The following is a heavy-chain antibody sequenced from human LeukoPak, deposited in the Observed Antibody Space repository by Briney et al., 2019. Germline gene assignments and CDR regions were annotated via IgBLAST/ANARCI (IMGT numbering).Heavy chain of an antibody. CDR3: AKPRGAIQRDAFDI. CDR2: INSDGSST. D-gene: IGHD1-26*01. CDR1: GFTFSSYW. V-gene: IGHV3-74*01. Sequence: LPGGSLRLSCAASGFTFSSYWMHWVRQAPGKGLVWVSRINSDGSSTSYADSVKGRFTISRDNSKNTLYLQMNSLRAEDTAVYYCAKPRGAIQRDAFDIWGQGTMVTVSS. J-gene: IGHJ3*02.